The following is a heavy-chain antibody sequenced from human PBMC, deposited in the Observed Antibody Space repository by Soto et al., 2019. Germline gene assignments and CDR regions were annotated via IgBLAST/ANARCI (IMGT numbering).Heavy chain of an antibody. Sequence: PGGSLSLSCVASGVPFSTFEMNWVRQAPGKGLEWVSYISSCGNTIYYADSVKGRFTISRDNAKNSLYLQMNSLRPEDTAVYYCARAAPNFWSGYPYYFDSWGQGTMVTVSS. CDR2: ISSCGNTI. CDR1: GVPFSTFE. V-gene: IGHV3-48*03. D-gene: IGHD3-3*01. J-gene: IGHJ4*02. CDR3: ARAAPNFWSGYPYYFDS.